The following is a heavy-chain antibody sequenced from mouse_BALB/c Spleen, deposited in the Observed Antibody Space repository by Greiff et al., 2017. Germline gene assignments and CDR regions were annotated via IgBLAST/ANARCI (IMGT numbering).Heavy chain of an antibody. J-gene: IGHJ3*01. Sequence: EVKLQESGPGLVKPSQSLSLTCSVTGYSITSGYYWNWIRQFPGNKLEWMGYISYDGSNNYNPSLKNRISITRDTSKNQFFLKLNSVTTEDTATYYCASDYTWFAYWGQGTLVTVSA. V-gene: IGHV3-6*02. CDR2: ISYDGSN. CDR1: GYSITSGYY. CDR3: ASDYTWFAY.